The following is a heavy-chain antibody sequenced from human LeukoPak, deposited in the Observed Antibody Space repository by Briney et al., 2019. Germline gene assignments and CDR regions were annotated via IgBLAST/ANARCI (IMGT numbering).Heavy chain of an antibody. V-gene: IGHV4-59*01. D-gene: IGHD1-26*01. CDR1: GDSISNYY. CDR2: IFYSGST. Sequence: KPSETLSLTCTVSGDSISNYYWSWIRQPPGKGLEWIGYIFYSGSTNYNPSLKSRVTISVDTSKNQFSLKLSSVTAADTAVYYCARGEWDLLFDYWGQGTLVTVSS. CDR3: ARGEWDLLFDY. J-gene: IGHJ4*02.